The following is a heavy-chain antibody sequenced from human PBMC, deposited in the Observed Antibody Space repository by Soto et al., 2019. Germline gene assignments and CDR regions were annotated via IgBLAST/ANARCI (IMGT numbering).Heavy chain of an antibody. D-gene: IGHD3-22*01. CDR1: GFTFSSYS. Sequence: EVQLVESGGGLVKPGGSLRLSCAASGFTFSSYSMNWVRQAPGKGLQWVSSISSSTYIYYADSVKGRFTISRDNAKNSLYLQMNSLRAEDTAVYYCARGTNYYDSSVYYGYWGQGTLVTVSS. J-gene: IGHJ4*02. CDR2: ISSSTYI. V-gene: IGHV3-21*01. CDR3: ARGTNYYDSSVYYGY.